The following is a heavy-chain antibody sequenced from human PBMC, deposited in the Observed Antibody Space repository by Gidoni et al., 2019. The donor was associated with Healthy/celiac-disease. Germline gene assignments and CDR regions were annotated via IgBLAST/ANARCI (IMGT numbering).Heavy chain of an antibody. CDR3: ARELVRNYYYYGMDV. J-gene: IGHJ6*02. CDR2: ISYDGSNK. Sequence: QVQLVESGGGVVQPGRSLRLSCAASGFTFSSYAMHWVRQAPGKGLEWVAVISYDGSNKYYADSVKGRFTISRDNSKNTLYLQMNSLRAEDTAVYYCARELVRNYYYYGMDVWGQGTTVTVSS. V-gene: IGHV3-30*01. CDR1: GFTFSSYA. D-gene: IGHD6-13*01.